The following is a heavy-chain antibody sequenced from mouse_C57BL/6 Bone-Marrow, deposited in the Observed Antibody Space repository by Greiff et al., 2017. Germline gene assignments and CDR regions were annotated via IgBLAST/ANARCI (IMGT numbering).Heavy chain of an antibody. Sequence: EVQVVESGGGLVQPGGSLSLSCAASGFTFTDYYMSWVRQPPGKALEWLGFIRNKANGYTTEYSASVKGRFTISRDNSQSILYLQMNALRAEDSATYYCARYGYDADYYAMDYWGQGTSVTVSS. D-gene: IGHD2-2*01. CDR3: ARYGYDADYYAMDY. CDR1: GFTFTDYY. J-gene: IGHJ4*01. V-gene: IGHV7-3*01. CDR2: IRNKANGYTT.